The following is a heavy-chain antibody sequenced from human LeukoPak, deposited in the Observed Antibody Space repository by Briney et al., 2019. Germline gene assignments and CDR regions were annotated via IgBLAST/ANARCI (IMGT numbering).Heavy chain of an antibody. D-gene: IGHD2-21*01. CDR1: GYTFTSYG. Sequence: GASVKVSCKASGYTFTSYGISWVRQAPGQGLEWMGWISAYNGNTNYAQKLQGRVTMTTSTSTSTAYMELSSLRSDGTAVYYCARFKIGDPYFDYWGQGTLVTVSS. V-gene: IGHV1-18*01. CDR3: ARFKIGDPYFDY. CDR2: ISAYNGNT. J-gene: IGHJ4*02.